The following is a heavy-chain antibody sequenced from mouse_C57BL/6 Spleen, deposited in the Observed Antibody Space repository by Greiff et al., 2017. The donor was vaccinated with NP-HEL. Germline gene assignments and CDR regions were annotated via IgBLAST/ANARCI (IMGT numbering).Heavy chain of an antibody. J-gene: IGHJ3*01. D-gene: IGHD2-10*01. Sequence: EVQLQQSGPVLVKPGASVKMSCKASGYTFTDYYMNWVKQSHGKSLEWIGVINPYNGGTSYNQKFKGKATLTVDKSSSTAYMELNSLTSEDSAVYYCASYYGNYAWFAYWGQGTLVTVSA. V-gene: IGHV1-19*01. CDR1: GYTFTDYY. CDR3: ASYYGNYAWFAY. CDR2: INPYNGGT.